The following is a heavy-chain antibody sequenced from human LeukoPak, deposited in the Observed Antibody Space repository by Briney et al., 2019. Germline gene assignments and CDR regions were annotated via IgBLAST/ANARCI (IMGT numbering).Heavy chain of an antibody. CDR3: ARDRGPLGELRRAFDI. J-gene: IGHJ3*02. Sequence: GASVKVSCKASGYTFTGYYMHWVRQAPGQGLEWMGWINPNSGSTNYAQKFQGWVTMTRDTSISTAYMELSRLRSDDTAVYYCARDRGPLGELRRAFDIWGQGTMVTVSS. CDR2: INPNSGST. CDR1: GYTFTGYY. D-gene: IGHD1-26*01. V-gene: IGHV1-2*04.